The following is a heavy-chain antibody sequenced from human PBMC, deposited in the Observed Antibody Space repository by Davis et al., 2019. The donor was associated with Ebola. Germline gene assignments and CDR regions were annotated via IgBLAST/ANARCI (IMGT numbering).Heavy chain of an antibody. CDR1: GYTFTNYY. V-gene: IGHV1-46*01. J-gene: IGHJ3*02. Sequence: AASVTVSCKASGYTFTNYYMHWVRQAPGQGLEWMGMINPNDGRTIYAQKFQGRVPVTRDTSTTTVYMDLSSLRSDDTAVYCCARTSIVGTTTTASDIWGQGTKVTVSS. CDR3: ARTSIVGTTTTASDI. CDR2: INPNDGRT. D-gene: IGHD1-26*01.